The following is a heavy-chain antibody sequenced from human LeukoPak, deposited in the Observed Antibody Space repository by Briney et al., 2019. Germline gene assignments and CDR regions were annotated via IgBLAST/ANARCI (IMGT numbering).Heavy chain of an antibody. Sequence: GGSLRLSCAASGFTFSSYGMNWVRQAPGKGLEWVAVIWYDGSKKYYVDSVKGRFTISRDSSKNTVDLQMDSLRAEDTALYYCTLENGGDGYRGGTFDIWGQGTMVTVSS. V-gene: IGHV3-33*01. CDR3: TLENGGDGYRGGTFDI. CDR2: IWYDGSKK. D-gene: IGHD5-24*01. CDR1: GFTFSSYG. J-gene: IGHJ3*02.